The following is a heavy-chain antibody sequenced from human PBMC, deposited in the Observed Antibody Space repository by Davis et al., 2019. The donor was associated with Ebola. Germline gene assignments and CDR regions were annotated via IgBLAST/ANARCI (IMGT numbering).Heavy chain of an antibody. CDR2: ISSSSSYI. D-gene: IGHD6-13*01. CDR1: VITFSSYA. J-gene: IGHJ6*04. V-gene: IGHV3-21*04. CDR3: ARDQQLPPVHYYYGMDV. Sequence: PGGSLRLSCTDSVITFSSYAMNWVRQAPGKGLEWVSSISSSSSYIYYADSVKGRFTISRDNAKNSLYLQMNSLRAEDTAVYYCARDQQLPPVHYYYGMDVWGKGTTVTVSS.